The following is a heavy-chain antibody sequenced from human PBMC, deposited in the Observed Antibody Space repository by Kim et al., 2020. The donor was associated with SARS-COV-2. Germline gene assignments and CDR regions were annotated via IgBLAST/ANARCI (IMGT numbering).Heavy chain of an antibody. Sequence: GGSLRLSCAASGFTFSSYSMNWVRQAPGKGLEWVSSISSSSSYIYYADSVKGRFTISRDNAKNSLYLQMNSLRAEDTAVYYCARDREVPFTIFGVVKDYYYYMDVWGKGTTVTVSS. CDR2: ISSSSSYI. D-gene: IGHD3-3*01. CDR1: GFTFSSYS. CDR3: ARDREVPFTIFGVVKDYYYYMDV. J-gene: IGHJ6*03. V-gene: IGHV3-21*01.